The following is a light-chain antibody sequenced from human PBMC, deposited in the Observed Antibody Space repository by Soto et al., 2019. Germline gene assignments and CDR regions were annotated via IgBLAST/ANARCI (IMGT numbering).Light chain of an antibody. CDR1: QSVSSSF. CDR2: GAS. V-gene: IGKV3-20*01. Sequence: EIVLTQSPGTLSSSPGERATISCRASQSVSSSFLAWYQQKPGQAPRLLIYGASSRANGIPDRSSGSGSATNFTLIISRLEPEDFAVYYCHQHCSSPETFGQGTKLEIK. CDR3: HQHCSSPET. J-gene: IGKJ2*01.